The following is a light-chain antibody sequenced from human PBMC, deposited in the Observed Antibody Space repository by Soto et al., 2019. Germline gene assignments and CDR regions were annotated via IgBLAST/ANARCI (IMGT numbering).Light chain of an antibody. Sequence: EIVMTQSPATLSVSRGERATLSCRASQSVSSNLAWYQQKPGQAPRLLIYGASTRATGIPARFSGSGSGTEFTLTISSLQSEDFAVYYCQQYNNWPPGTFGQGTK. CDR2: GAS. V-gene: IGKV3-15*01. CDR1: QSVSSN. J-gene: IGKJ1*01. CDR3: QQYNNWPPGT.